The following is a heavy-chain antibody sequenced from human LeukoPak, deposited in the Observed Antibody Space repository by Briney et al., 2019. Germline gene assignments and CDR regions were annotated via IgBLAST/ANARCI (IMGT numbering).Heavy chain of an antibody. Sequence: GVSLRLSCAASGFTFSSYGTHWVRQAPGKGLEWVAVISYDGSNKYYADSVKGRFTISRDNSKNTLYLQMNSLRAEDTAVYYCAKDFGWSTAFDYWDQGTLVTVSS. J-gene: IGHJ4*02. CDR3: AKDFGWSTAFDY. D-gene: IGHD2-15*01. CDR1: GFTFSSYG. CDR2: ISYDGSNK. V-gene: IGHV3-30*18.